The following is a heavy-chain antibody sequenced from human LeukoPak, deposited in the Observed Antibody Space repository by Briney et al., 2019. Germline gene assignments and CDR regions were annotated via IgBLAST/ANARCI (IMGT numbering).Heavy chain of an antibody. CDR3: AGTPGDCSGGSCYRINWFDP. D-gene: IGHD2-15*01. CDR2: INHSGST. CDR1: GGSFSGYF. V-gene: IGHV4-34*01. J-gene: IGHJ5*02. Sequence: SETLSLTCAVYGGSFSGYFWNWIRQPPGKGLEWIWEINHSGSTNYNPSLKSRVTISVDTSKNQFSLKLSSVTAADTAVYYCAGTPGDCSGGSCYRINWFDPWGQGTLVTVSS.